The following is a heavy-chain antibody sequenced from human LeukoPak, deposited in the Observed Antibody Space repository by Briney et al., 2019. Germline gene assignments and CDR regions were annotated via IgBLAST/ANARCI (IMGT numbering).Heavy chain of an antibody. Sequence: GESLKISCVASGFTFNNYAMTWVRQAPGKGLEWVSLISSNGRTTHYAGSVKGRFTISSDNSKNTVYLQINSLRADDTAVYYCAKDLYYIDGDYWGQGTLVTVSS. J-gene: IGHJ4*02. V-gene: IGHV3-23*01. D-gene: IGHD3-10*01. CDR1: GFTFNNYA. CDR3: AKDLYYIDGDY. CDR2: ISSNGRTT.